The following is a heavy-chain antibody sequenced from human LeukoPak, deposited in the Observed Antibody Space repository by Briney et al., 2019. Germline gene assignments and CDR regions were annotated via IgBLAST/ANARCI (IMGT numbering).Heavy chain of an antibody. CDR1: GFTVSSNY. CDR3: ARDLAYGSGSYATNLDYYGMDV. J-gene: IGHJ6*02. V-gene: IGHV3-53*04. CDR2: IYSGGST. Sequence: GGSLRLSCAASGFTVSSNYMRWVRQAPGKGLEWVSVIYSGGSTYYADSVKGRFTISRHNSKNTLYLQMNSLRAEDTAVYYCARDLAYGSGSYATNLDYYGMDVWGQGTTVTVS. D-gene: IGHD3-10*01.